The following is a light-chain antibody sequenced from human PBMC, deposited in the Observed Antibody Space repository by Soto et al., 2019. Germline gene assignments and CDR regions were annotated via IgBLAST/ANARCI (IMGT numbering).Light chain of an antibody. J-gene: IGLJ3*02. CDR3: CSYTSSNTLV. CDR2: EVR. CDR1: SNDVGAYIY. V-gene: IGLV2-14*01. Sequence: QSVLTQPASVSGSPGQSITISCTGTSNDVGAYIYVSWYQQHPGKTPRLLIYEVRNRPSGVSDRFSGSKSGTTASLTISGLQAEDEADYYCCSYTSSNTLVFGGGTQLTVL.